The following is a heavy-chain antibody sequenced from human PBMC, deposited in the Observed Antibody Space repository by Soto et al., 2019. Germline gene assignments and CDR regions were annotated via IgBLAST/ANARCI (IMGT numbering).Heavy chain of an antibody. CDR1: GYNFISYG. CDR3: VRDSTRFPSL. CDR2: ITPFNGNT. Sequence: GSVKVSCQTCGYNFISYGLSWVRQAPGQGLEWMGWITPFNGNTNYPQRFRGKITMTTDTATNTGYLEVRNLKFDHTAGYSRVRDSTRFPSLWG. V-gene: IGHV1-18*04. J-gene: IGHJ2*01.